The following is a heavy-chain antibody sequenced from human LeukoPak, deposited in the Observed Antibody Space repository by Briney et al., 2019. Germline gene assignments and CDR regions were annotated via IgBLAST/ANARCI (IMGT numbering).Heavy chain of an antibody. J-gene: IGHJ4*02. Sequence: PGGSLRLSCVGSGFTFNDYWIHWVRHAPGKGLVWVSAIKTDGSAMQYADSVKGRFTISRDNSKNTLYLQMSSLRTEDTAVYFCAKGVAVATPTFDYWGQGTLVTVSS. CDR2: IKTDGSAM. CDR1: GFTFNDYW. CDR3: AKGVAVATPTFDY. V-gene: IGHV3-74*03. D-gene: IGHD2-15*01.